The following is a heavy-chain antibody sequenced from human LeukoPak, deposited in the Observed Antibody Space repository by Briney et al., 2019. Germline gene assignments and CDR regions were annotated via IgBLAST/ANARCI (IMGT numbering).Heavy chain of an antibody. Sequence: SETLSLTCTVSGGSISSYYWSWIRQPPGKGLEWIGYIYYSGSTNYNPSLKSRVTISVDTSKKQFSLKLSSVTAADTAVYYCAREGGYEYYFDYWGQGTLVTVSS. J-gene: IGHJ4*02. CDR2: IYYSGST. D-gene: IGHD5-12*01. CDR1: GGSISSYY. CDR3: AREGGYEYYFDY. V-gene: IGHV4-59*01.